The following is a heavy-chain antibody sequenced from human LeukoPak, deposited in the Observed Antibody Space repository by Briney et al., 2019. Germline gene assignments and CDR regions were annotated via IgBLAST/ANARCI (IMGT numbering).Heavy chain of an antibody. D-gene: IGHD3-10*01. Sequence: GESLKISCKGSGYSFTSYWIGWVRLAPGHGLEWMGWISAYNGNRKYEKKLQGRVTMTTDTATSTAYMELSSLRADDTAVYYCARDRWGVNYYQYMDVWGKGTTVTVSS. J-gene: IGHJ6*03. V-gene: IGHV1-18*04. CDR1: GYSFTSYW. CDR3: ARDRWGVNYYQYMDV. CDR2: ISAYNGNR.